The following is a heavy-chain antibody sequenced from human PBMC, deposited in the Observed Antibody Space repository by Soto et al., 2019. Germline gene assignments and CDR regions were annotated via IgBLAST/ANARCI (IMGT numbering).Heavy chain of an antibody. CDR2: IYYSGST. Sequence: QVQLQESGPGLVKPSETLSLTCTVSGGSISSYYWSWIRQPPGKGLEWIGYIYYSGSTNYNPSLKSRVTISVDTSKNQFSLKLSSVTAADTAVDYCAGGGSGRYCSGGSCDYWGQGTLVTVSS. CDR1: GGSISSYY. D-gene: IGHD2-15*01. V-gene: IGHV4-59*01. CDR3: AGGGSGRYCSGGSCDY. J-gene: IGHJ4*02.